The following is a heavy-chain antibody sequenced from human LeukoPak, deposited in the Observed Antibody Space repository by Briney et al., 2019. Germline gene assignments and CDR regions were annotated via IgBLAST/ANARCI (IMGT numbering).Heavy chain of an antibody. CDR1: GGSISSSSYY. CDR3: ARHTTGYDYVWGGYRPYYFDY. J-gene: IGHJ4*02. Sequence: SETLSLTCTVSGGSISSSSYYWGWIRQPPGKGLEWIGSINYSGNTYQNPSLKSRVTISVDTSKNQSSLKLNSVTAADTAVYYCARHTTGYDYVWGGYRPYYFDYWGQGTLVTVSS. V-gene: IGHV4-39*01. D-gene: IGHD3-16*02. CDR2: INYSGNT.